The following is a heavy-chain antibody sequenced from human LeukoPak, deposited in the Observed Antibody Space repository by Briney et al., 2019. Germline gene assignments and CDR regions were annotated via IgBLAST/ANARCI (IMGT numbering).Heavy chain of an antibody. J-gene: IGHJ4*02. CDR3: ARGKNKIRGVPFDY. D-gene: IGHD3-10*01. V-gene: IGHV4-34*01. CDR1: GGSFNGYY. CDR2: INHSGST. Sequence: SETLSLTCAVYGGSFNGYYWSWIRQPPGKGLEWIGEINHSGSTIYNPSLKSRVTISVDTSKNQFSLKLSSVTAADTAVYYCARGKNKIRGVPFDYWGQGTLVTVSS.